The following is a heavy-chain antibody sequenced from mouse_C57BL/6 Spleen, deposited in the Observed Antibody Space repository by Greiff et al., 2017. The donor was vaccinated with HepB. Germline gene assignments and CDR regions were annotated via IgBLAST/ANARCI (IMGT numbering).Heavy chain of an antibody. CDR2: IYPSDGST. Sequence: VMLVESGPELVKPGASVKLSCKASGYTFTSYDINWVKQRHGQGLEWIGWIYPSDGSTKYNEKFKGKATLTVDTSSSTAYMELHSLTSKDSAVYFCARTVTRSIDYWGQGTSLTVSS. D-gene: IGHD2-13*01. CDR1: GYTFTSYD. V-gene: IGHV1-85*01. CDR3: ARTVTRSIDY. J-gene: IGHJ2*02.